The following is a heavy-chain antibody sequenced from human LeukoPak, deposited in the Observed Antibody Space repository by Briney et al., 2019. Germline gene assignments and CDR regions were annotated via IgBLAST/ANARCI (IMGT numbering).Heavy chain of an antibody. D-gene: IGHD6-6*01. J-gene: IGHJ4*02. V-gene: IGHV4-30-2*01. Sequence: PSETLSLTCTVSGGSISSGGYYWSWIRQPPGKGLEWIGYIYHSGSTYYNPSLKSRVTISVDRSKNQFSLKLSSVTAADTAVYYCARDPSPVYSSSYFVYWGQGTLVTVSS. CDR2: IYHSGST. CDR1: GGSISSGGYY. CDR3: ARDPSPVYSSSYFVY.